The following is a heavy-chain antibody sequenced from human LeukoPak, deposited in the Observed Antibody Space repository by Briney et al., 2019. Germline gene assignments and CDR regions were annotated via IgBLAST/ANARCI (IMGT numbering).Heavy chain of an antibody. CDR2: IGGSGGKT. Sequence: GGSLRLSCAASGFTFSSYAMSWVRQAPGKGLEWVSAIGGSGGKTYYADSVKGRFTISRDNSKNMLFLQMNSLRAEDTAVYYCAKVSKSCTATSCYGGDIWGQGTMVTVSS. V-gene: IGHV3-23*01. D-gene: IGHD2-2*01. CDR3: AKVSKSCTATSCYGGDI. CDR1: GFTFSSYA. J-gene: IGHJ3*02.